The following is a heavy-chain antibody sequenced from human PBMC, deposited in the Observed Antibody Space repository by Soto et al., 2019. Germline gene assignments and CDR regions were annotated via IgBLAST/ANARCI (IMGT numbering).Heavy chain of an antibody. J-gene: IGHJ4*02. D-gene: IGHD3-3*01. CDR1: CYSISRGYF. V-gene: IGHV4-38-2*02. CDR2: IYHSGST. CDR3: ARDLPPVGYDFWSGYSYYFDY. Sequence: AETLPLTCAVSCYSISRGYFWGWIWDPHGKGLEWIWSIYHSGSTYYNPSLKSRVTISVDTSKKQFSLKLSSVTAADTAVYYCARDLPPVGYDFWSGYSYYFDYWGQGTRVTV.